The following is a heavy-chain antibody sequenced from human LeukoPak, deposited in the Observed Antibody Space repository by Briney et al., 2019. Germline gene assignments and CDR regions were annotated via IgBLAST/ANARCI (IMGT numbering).Heavy chain of an antibody. J-gene: IGHJ4*02. CDR1: GFSFSDYY. V-gene: IGHV3-23*01. Sequence: GGSLRLSCAASGFSFSDYYMSWIRQAPGKGLEWVSAISGSGGSTYYADSVKGRFTISRDNSKNTLYLQMNSLRAEDTAVYYCAKDGSPPYFDSWGQGTLVTVSS. CDR2: ISGSGGST. CDR3: AKDGSPPYFDS. D-gene: IGHD1-26*01.